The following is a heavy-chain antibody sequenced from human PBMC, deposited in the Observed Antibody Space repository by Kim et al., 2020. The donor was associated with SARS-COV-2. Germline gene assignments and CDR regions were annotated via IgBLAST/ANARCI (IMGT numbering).Heavy chain of an antibody. CDR3: ASHRYNWNDVLDDY. CDR1: GGSISSSSYY. D-gene: IGHD1-1*01. CDR2: IYYSGST. V-gene: IGHV4-39*01. J-gene: IGHJ4*02. Sequence: SETLSLTCTVSGGSISSSSYYWGWIRQPPGKGLEWIGSIYYSGSTYYNPSLKSRVTISVDTSKNQFSLKLSSVTAADTAVYYCASHRYNWNDVLDDYWGQGTLVTVSS.